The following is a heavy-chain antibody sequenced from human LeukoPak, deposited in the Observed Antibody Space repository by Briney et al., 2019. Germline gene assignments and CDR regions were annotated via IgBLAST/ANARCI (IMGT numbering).Heavy chain of an antibody. V-gene: IGHV3-33*01. D-gene: IGHD4-17*01. CDR1: GFTFTGYG. CDR3: ARDTDTTSHYGRFDP. Sequence: PGGSLRLSCAASGFTFTGYGFHWVRQAPGKGLEWVAVVWYDGTRKYYADSAKGRFTVSRDNPENTVYLQISGLRAEDTAVYYCARDTDTTSHYGRFDPWGQGTLVTVSS. J-gene: IGHJ5*02. CDR2: VWYDGTRK.